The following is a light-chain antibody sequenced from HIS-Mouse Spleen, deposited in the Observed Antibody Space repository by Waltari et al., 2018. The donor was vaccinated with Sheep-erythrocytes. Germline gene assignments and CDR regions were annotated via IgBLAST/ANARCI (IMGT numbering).Light chain of an antibody. CDR2: DAS. J-gene: IGKJ1*01. CDR1: QDISNY. CDR3: LQHNSYPRT. V-gene: IGKV1-33*01. Sequence: DIQMTQSPSSLSASVGDRVTITCQASQDISNYLNWYQQKPGKAPKLLIYDASNLETGVPSRFSGSGSGTEFTLTISSLQPEDFATYYFLQHNSYPRTFGQGTKVEIK.